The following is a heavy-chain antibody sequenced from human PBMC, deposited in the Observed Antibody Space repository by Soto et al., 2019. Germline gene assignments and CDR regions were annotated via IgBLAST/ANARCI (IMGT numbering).Heavy chain of an antibody. CDR1: GGSFSGYY. D-gene: IGHD1-1*01. V-gene: IGHV4-34*01. Sequence: SETLSLTCAVYGGSFSGYYWSWIRQPPGKGLEWIGEINHSGSTNYNPSLKSRVTISVDTSKNQFSLKLSSVTAADTAVYYCARDFASDDVLGWFDPWGQGTLVTVSS. J-gene: IGHJ5*02. CDR2: INHSGST. CDR3: ARDFASDDVLGWFDP.